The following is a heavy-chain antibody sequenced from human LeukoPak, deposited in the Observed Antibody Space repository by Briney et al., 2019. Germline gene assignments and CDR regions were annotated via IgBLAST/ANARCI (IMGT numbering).Heavy chain of an antibody. V-gene: IGHV1-24*01. D-gene: IGHD6-19*01. CDR3: ATPGGWYRMYYFDY. CDR1: GYTLTELS. J-gene: IGHJ4*02. Sequence: ASVKVSCKVSGYTLTELSMHWVRRAPGKGLEWMGGFDPEDGETIYAQKFQGRVTMTEDTSTDTAYMELSSLRSEDTAVYYCATPGGWYRMYYFDYWGQGTLVTVSS. CDR2: FDPEDGET.